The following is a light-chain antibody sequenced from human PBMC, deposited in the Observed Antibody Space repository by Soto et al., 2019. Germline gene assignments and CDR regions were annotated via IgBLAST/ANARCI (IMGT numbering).Light chain of an antibody. Sequence: EIVLTQSPATLSLSPGERATLSCRASQSVRSSYLAWYQQKPGQAPRLLIYAASSRAAGIPDRFTGSGSGTDFTFTISRLEPEGFAVYYCQPYGSSPWTFGQGTKVEIK. V-gene: IGKV3-20*01. J-gene: IGKJ1*01. CDR1: QSVRSSY. CDR3: QPYGSSPWT. CDR2: AAS.